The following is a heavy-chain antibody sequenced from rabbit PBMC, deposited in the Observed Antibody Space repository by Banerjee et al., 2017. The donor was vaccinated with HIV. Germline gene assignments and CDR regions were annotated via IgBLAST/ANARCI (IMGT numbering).Heavy chain of an antibody. D-gene: IGHD1-1*01. CDR2: IYAGSSDTT. CDR3: ARDRDFYSTGYYIDL. CDR1: GFSFSSGYD. Sequence: QSLEESGGDLVKPGASLTLTCTASGFSFSSGYDMCWVRQAPGKGLEWIACIYAGSSDTTYYASWAKGRFTISKASSTTVTLQMTSLTAADTATYFCARDRDFYSTGYYIDLWGPGTLVTVS. V-gene: IGHV1S40*01. J-gene: IGHJ4*01.